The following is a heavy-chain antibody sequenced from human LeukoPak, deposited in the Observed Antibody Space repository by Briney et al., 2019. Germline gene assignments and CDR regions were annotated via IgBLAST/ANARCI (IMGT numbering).Heavy chain of an antibody. V-gene: IGHV3-7*01. CDR3: ARWARYCSSGSCYSSFDP. J-gene: IGHJ5*02. CDR2: MKLDGSEE. Sequence: GGSLRLSCAASGFTFRSYWMSWVREAPGKGLEWVANMKLDGSEEYYVDSVKGRFTISGDNAKNSLYLQMNSLRVDDTAVYYCARWARYCSSGSCYSSFDPWGQGTLVTVSS. D-gene: IGHD2-15*01. CDR1: GFTFRSYW.